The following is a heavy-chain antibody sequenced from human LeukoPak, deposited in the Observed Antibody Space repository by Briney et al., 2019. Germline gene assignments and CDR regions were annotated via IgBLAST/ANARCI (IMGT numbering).Heavy chain of an antibody. CDR3: ARSAYYYDSNRGSYFDY. Sequence: SETLSLTCTVSGGXISSYYWSWIRQPPGKGLEWIGYIYYSGSTNYNPSLKSRVTISVDTSKNQFSLKLSSVTATDTAVYYCARSAYYYDSNRGSYFDYWGQGTLVTVSS. CDR2: IYYSGST. V-gene: IGHV4-59*08. D-gene: IGHD3-22*01. J-gene: IGHJ4*02. CDR1: GGXISSYY.